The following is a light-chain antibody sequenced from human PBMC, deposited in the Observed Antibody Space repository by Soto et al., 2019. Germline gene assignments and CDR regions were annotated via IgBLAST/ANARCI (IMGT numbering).Light chain of an antibody. CDR2: AAS. J-gene: IGKJ1*01. CDR1: QRVSSK. CDR3: QQDKSARGT. V-gene: IGKV3-15*01. Sequence: EIVLTQPPATLSVSPGKGATLSCRASQRVSSKLAWSQQKPGQAPRLLIYAASTRATGIPARFSGSGSGTAFTLIFSSLQSEDSAVCYCQQDKSARGTVGQETKGDIK.